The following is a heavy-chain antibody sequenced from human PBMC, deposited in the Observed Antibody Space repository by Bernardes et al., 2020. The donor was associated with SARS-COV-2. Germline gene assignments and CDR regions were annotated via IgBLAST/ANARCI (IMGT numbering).Heavy chain of an antibody. V-gene: IGHV3-74*03. CDR1: GFTFSGYC. CDR2: INNDGSNA. Sequence: GGSLRHSCAASGFTFSGYCMHWVRQAPGKGLVWVSRINNDGSNAVYADSVKGRFTISRDNAKNTLDLQMNSLRAEDTAVYYCTRGSRGPDFWGQGTLVTVSS. CDR3: TRGSRGPDF. J-gene: IGHJ4*02. D-gene: IGHD3-10*01.